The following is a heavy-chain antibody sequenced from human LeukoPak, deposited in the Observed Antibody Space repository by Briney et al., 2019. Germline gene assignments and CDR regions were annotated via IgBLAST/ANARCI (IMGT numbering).Heavy chain of an antibody. D-gene: IGHD3-9*01. J-gene: IGHJ4*02. CDR3: AKGDVLPSYPTFDY. Sequence: GGSLRLSCAASGFTFSSYWMHWVRQAPGKGLVWVSRINSDGSSTNYADSVKGRFTISRDTSKDTVYLQMHSLRAEDTAVYYCAKGDVLPSYPTFDYWGQGTLVTVSS. CDR1: GFTFSSYW. CDR2: INSDGSST. V-gene: IGHV3-74*01.